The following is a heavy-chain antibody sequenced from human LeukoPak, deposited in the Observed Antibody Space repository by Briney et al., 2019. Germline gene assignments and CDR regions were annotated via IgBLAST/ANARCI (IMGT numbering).Heavy chain of an antibody. CDR3: ARERYFDY. V-gene: IGHV3-23*01. CDR2: ISGGGRST. J-gene: IGHJ4*02. CDR1: GFTFSRHG. Sequence: GGSLRLSCAPSGFTFSRHGMHWVRQAPGKGLEWVSTISGGGRSTDYADSVKGHFTISRDNSKNTLYLQMNSLRAEDTAVYYCARERYFDYWGQGTLVTVSS.